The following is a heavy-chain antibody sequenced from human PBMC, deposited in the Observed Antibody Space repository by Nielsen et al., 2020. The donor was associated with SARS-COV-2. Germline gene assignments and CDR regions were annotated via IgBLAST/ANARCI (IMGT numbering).Heavy chain of an antibody. D-gene: IGHD1-26*01. CDR2: IYYSGST. Sequence: SETLSLTCTVSGGSISSGGYYWSWIRQHPGKGLEWIGYIYYSGSTYYNPSLKSRVTISVNTSKNQFSLKLSSVTAADTAVYYCARTRGLLGYYFDYLGQGTLVTVSS. V-gene: IGHV4-31*03. CDR3: ARTRGLLGYYFDY. J-gene: IGHJ4*02. CDR1: GGSISSGGYY.